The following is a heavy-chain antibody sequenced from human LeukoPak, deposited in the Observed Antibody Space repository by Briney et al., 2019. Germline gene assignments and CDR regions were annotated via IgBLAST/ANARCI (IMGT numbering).Heavy chain of an antibody. J-gene: IGHJ4*02. CDR1: GDSISRSSYW. V-gene: IGHV4-39*01. D-gene: IGHD2-2*01. Sequence: SETLSLTCSVSGDSISRSSYWWGWIRQPPGKGLDWIGTINYIGSTYYNPSLKSRVTISIDTPKNQFSLKLSPVTAADTAVYYCARVGIYRSSTNCFLANFDYWGQGTLVTVSS. CDR2: INYIGST. CDR3: ARVGIYRSSTNCFLANFDY.